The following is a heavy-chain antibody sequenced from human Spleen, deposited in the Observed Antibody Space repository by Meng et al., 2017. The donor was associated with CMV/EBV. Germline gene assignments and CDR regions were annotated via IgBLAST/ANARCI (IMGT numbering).Heavy chain of an antibody. CDR2: ISGSGSST. Sequence: ASGFTFSSYAMTWVRQAPGKGLEWVSAISGSGSSTYYADSVKGRFTISRGNSKNTLYLQMNSLRAEDTAVYYCANARYSSSWALGYWGQGTLVTVSS. CDR1: GFTFSSYA. V-gene: IGHV3-23*01. D-gene: IGHD6-13*01. CDR3: ANARYSSSWALGY. J-gene: IGHJ4*02.